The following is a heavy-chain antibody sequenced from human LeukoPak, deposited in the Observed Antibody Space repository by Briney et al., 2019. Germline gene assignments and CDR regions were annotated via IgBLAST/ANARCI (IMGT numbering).Heavy chain of an antibody. CDR1: GFTFSSYS. D-gene: IGHD4-17*01. CDR3: ARDKWTTVTTH. CDR2: ISSSSSYI. J-gene: IGHJ4*02. V-gene: IGHV3-21*01. Sequence: GGSLRLSCAASGFTFSSYSMNWVRQAPGKGLEWVSSISSSSSYIYYADSVKGRFTISRDNAKNSLYLQMNSLRAEDTAVYYCARDKWTTVTTHWGQGTLVTASS.